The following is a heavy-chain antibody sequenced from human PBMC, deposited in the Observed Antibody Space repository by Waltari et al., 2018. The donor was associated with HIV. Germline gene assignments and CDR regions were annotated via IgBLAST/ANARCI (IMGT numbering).Heavy chain of an antibody. CDR3: ARATGSYPYNYYDYGMDV. V-gene: IGHV4-61*02. J-gene: IGHJ6*02. D-gene: IGHD1-26*01. CDR1: GDSISSGSYY. Sequence: QVQLQESGPGLVKPSQTLSLTCTVSGDSISSGSYYWTWIRQPAGKGLEWIGRIYTSGSTNYNPSLKSRVTMSVDTSKNQFSLRLSSVTAADTAVYYCARATGSYPYNYYDYGMDVWGQGTTVTVSS. CDR2: IYTSGST.